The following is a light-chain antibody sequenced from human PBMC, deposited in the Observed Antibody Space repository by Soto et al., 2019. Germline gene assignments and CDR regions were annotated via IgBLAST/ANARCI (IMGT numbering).Light chain of an antibody. Sequence: QSALTQPASVSGSPGQSITISCTGTSSDVGGYNYVSWYQQHPGKAPKLMIYEVSNRPSGVSNRFSGSKSGNTASLTISGLQAEDEADYYCSSYTSSTTYVFGTAPNVAVL. CDR3: SSYTSSTTYV. CDR1: SSDVGGYNY. J-gene: IGLJ1*01. V-gene: IGLV2-14*01. CDR2: EVS.